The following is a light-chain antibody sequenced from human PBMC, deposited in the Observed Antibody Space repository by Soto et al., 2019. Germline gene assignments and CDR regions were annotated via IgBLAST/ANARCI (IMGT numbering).Light chain of an antibody. V-gene: IGKV1-27*01. CDR3: QKYNSALT. J-gene: IGKJ5*01. CDR2: TAS. CDR1: QDISNY. Sequence: IQMPQSTSSLSASIGDTVTITCRASQDISNYLAWYQQTPGKVPKLLIYTASTLQSGVPSRFSGSGSGTDFTLTISSLQPEDVATYYCQKYNSALTFGQGTRLEIK.